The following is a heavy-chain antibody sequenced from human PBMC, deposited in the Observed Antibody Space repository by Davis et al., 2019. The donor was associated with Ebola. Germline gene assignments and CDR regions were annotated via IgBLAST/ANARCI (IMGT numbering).Heavy chain of an antibody. CDR1: GYTFTGYL. CDR2: INPNNGGT. V-gene: IGHV1-2*02. CDR3: ARDRYYDSSGYGN. D-gene: IGHD3-22*01. J-gene: IGHJ4*02. Sequence: AASVKVSCKASGYTFTGYLMHWVRQAPGQGLEWMGWINPNNGGTNFAQKFQGRVTMTRDTSISTAYMELRSPRSDDTAVYYCARDRYYDSSGYGNWGQGTLVTVSS.